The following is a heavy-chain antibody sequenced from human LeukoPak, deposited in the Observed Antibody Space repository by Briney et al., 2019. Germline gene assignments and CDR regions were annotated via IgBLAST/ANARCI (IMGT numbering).Heavy chain of an antibody. D-gene: IGHD6-13*01. Sequence: GGSLRPSCAASGFTFDDYAMHWVRQAPGKGLEWVSGIGWNSGGIVYADSVKGRFTISRDNAKNSLYLQMNSLGAEDTALYYCVKVTAAGFVDHWGQGTLVTVSS. CDR1: GFTFDDYA. V-gene: IGHV3-9*01. J-gene: IGHJ4*02. CDR3: VKVTAAGFVDH. CDR2: IGWNSGGI.